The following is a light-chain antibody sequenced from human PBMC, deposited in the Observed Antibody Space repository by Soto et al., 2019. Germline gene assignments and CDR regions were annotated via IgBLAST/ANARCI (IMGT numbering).Light chain of an antibody. V-gene: IGKV2-28*01. Sequence: EIVLTPSPLSLPVTPGEPASISFRSRQSLLRSNGYNYVDWYLQKPGQSPQLLIYLGSNRASGVPDRFSGSGSDTYFTLEISRVEADDVGVYYCMQPLENFRTFGQGTKVDI. J-gene: IGKJ1*01. CDR2: LGS. CDR3: MQPLENFRT. CDR1: QSLLRSNGYNY.